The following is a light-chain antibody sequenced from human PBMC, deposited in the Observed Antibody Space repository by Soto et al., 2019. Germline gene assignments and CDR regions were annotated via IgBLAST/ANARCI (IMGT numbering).Light chain of an antibody. Sequence: DIQMTQSPSSLSASVGDRVTITCRASQSISNDLYWYQQKPGKAPKLLIYAASSLQGGVPSRFSGSGSGTDFTLTISSLQPEDFAPYYCTQSYSTPPYPFGQGTRREIK. CDR2: AAS. CDR1: QSISND. V-gene: IGKV1-39*01. J-gene: IGKJ2*01. CDR3: TQSYSTPPYP.